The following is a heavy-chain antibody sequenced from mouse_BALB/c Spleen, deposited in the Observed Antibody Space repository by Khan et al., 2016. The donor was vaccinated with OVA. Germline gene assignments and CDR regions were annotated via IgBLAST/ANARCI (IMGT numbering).Heavy chain of an antibody. CDR1: GYSITSGYA. Sequence: EVQLQQSGPGLVKPSQSLSLTCTVTGYSITSGYAWNWIRQFPGNKLEWMGYISYSGVPSYTPSLKSRISITRDTSKNQFFLQFNSVTTEDTATYYWARGKYHGYYFDYWGQGTTLTVSS. V-gene: IGHV3-2*02. J-gene: IGHJ2*01. CDR2: ISYSGVP. CDR3: ARGKYHGYYFDY.